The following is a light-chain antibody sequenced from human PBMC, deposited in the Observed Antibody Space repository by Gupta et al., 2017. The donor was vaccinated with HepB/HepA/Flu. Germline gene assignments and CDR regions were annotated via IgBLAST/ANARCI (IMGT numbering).Light chain of an antibody. Sequence: DVLAPSPPSLLVTRGQPASISCRSSQSLASSDGNTYLIWFQQRPGQSPRRLIYKVSNRDSGVPDRFSDSGSGTDFTLTISSVEAEDVGVYYCKQGNYCPYTFGQGTKVEIK. CDR1: QSLASSDGNTY. J-gene: IGKJ2*01. V-gene: IGKV2-30*01. CDR3: KQGNYCPYT. CDR2: KVS.